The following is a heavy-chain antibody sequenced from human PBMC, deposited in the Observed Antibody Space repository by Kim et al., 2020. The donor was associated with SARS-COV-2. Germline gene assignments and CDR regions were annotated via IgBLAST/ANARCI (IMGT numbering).Heavy chain of an antibody. CDR1: GGTFSSYA. Sequence: SVKVSCKASGGTFSSYAISWVRQAPGQGLEWMGGIIPIFGTANYAQKFQGRVTITADESTSTAYMELSSLRSEDTAVYYCATSGELMVYAFRSYWYFDLWGRGTLVTVSS. V-gene: IGHV1-69*13. CDR2: IIPIFGTA. CDR3: ATSGELMVYAFRSYWYFDL. J-gene: IGHJ2*01. D-gene: IGHD2-8*01.